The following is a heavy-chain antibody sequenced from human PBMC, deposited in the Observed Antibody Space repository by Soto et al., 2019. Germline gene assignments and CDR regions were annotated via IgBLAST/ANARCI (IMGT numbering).Heavy chain of an antibody. Sequence: VALVESGGGVVRPGRSLRLSCGASGFSFSKYGMHWVHQAPGEGLEWLSLISYDGSEKWYAESVKGRFTISRDNSKNTLYLQMNSLRGDDTAVYFCAKGYEVSPPVASAWYSNYFYGVDVWGRGTTVTVSS. CDR3: AKGYEVSPPVASAWYSNYFYGVDV. V-gene: IGHV3-30*18. J-gene: IGHJ6*02. CDR1: GFSFSKYG. CDR2: ISYDGSEK. D-gene: IGHD6-19*01.